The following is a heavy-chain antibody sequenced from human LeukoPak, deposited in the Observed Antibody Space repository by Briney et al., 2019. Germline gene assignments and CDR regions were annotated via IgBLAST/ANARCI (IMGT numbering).Heavy chain of an antibody. V-gene: IGHV1-69*13. J-gene: IGHJ6*03. D-gene: IGHD3-10*01. CDR3: ARSHYYGSGSYSLTYYYYYMDV. CDR2: IIPIFGTA. CDR1: GGTFSSYA. Sequence: GASVKVSCTASGGTFSSYAISWVRQAPGQGLEWMGGIIPIFGTANYAQKFQGRVTITADESTSTAYMELSSLRSEDTAVYYCARSHYYGSGSYSLTYYYYYMDVWGKGTTVTISS.